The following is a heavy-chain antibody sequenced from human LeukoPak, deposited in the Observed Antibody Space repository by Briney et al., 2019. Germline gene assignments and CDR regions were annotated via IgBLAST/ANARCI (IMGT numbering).Heavy chain of an antibody. V-gene: IGHV3-30-3*01. Sequence: GGSLRLSCAGYGFAFNTYAMHWLRQAPGKGLEWVAVISFDGNTKHYTDSVKGRFTISRDNSKNTLYLQMNSLRAEDTAVYYCAKDRGVGATHYWGQGTLVTVSS. D-gene: IGHD1-26*01. CDR2: ISFDGNTK. J-gene: IGHJ4*02. CDR1: GFAFNTYA. CDR3: AKDRGVGATHY.